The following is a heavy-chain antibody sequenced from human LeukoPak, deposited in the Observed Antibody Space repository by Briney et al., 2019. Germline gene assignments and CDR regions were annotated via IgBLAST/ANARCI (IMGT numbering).Heavy chain of an antibody. V-gene: IGHV3-7*01. Sequence: GGSLRLSCAASGFTFSDYWMSWVRQAPGKGLEWVANIKQDGSEKNYVDSVKGRFTISRDNAQNSLVLQMNSLRAEDTAVYYCARDKIVPHFDYWGQGTLVTVSS. CDR3: ARDKIVPHFDY. J-gene: IGHJ4*02. D-gene: IGHD2-15*01. CDR2: IKQDGSEK. CDR1: GFTFSDYW.